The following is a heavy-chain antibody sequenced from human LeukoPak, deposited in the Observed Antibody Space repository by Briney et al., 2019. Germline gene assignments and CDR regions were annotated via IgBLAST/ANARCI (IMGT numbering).Heavy chain of an antibody. D-gene: IGHD3-10*02. CDR2: ITGGGDTT. CDR1: GFTFSSYA. V-gene: IGHV3-23*01. CDR3: AELGITMIGGV. J-gene: IGHJ6*04. Sequence: GGSLRLSCAASGFTFSSYAMTWVRQAPGKGLEWVSAITGGGDTTYYADSVKGRFTISRDNAKNSLYLQMNSLRAEDTAVYYCAELGITMIGGVWGKGTTVTISS.